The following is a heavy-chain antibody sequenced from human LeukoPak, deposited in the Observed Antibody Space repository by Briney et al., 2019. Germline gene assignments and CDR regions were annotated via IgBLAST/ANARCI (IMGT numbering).Heavy chain of an antibody. CDR1: GGSISSGGYY. J-gene: IGHJ6*02. CDR3: ARDLSYGMDV. CDR2: IYYSGST. Sequence: NPSETLSLTCTVSGGSISSGGYYWSWIRQHPGKGLEWIGYIYYSGSTYYNPSLKSRVTISVDTSKNQFSPKLSSVTAADTAVYYCARDLSYGMDVWGQGTTVTVSS. V-gene: IGHV4-31*03.